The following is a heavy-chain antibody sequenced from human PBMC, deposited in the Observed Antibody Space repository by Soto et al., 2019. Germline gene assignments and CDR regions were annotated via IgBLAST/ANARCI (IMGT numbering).Heavy chain of an antibody. J-gene: IGHJ4*02. Sequence: SETLSLTCAVSGGSISSGGYSWSWIRQPPGKGLEWIGYIDHSGSTYYNPSLKSRVTISVDTSKNQLSLKLSSVTAADTAIYFCARPSDVGLASSFEYWGQGTQVTVSS. V-gene: IGHV4-30-2*01. CDR1: GGSISSGGYS. CDR2: IDHSGST. CDR3: ARPSDVGLASSFEY.